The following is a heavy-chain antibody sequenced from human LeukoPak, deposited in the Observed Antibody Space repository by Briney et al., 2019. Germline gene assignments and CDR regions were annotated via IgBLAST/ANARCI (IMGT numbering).Heavy chain of an antibody. CDR2: INAGNGNT. CDR1: GYTLTSYA. J-gene: IGHJ3*02. Sequence: ASVKVSCKASGYTLTSYAMHWVRQAPGQRLEWMGWINAGNGNTKYSQEFQGRVTITRDTSASTAYMELSSLRSEDMAVYYCARDSYYYGSGSYIGYAFDIWGQGTMVTVSS. D-gene: IGHD3-10*01. V-gene: IGHV1-3*03. CDR3: ARDSYYYGSGSYIGYAFDI.